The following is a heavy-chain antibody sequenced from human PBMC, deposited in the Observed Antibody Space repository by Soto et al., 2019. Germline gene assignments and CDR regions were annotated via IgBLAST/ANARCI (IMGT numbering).Heavy chain of an antibody. CDR1: GFSLSTSGVG. CDR3: VRKKNYCSGGTCYNDSFDF. Sequence: SGPTLVNPTQTLTLTCTFSGFSLSTSGVGVGWIRQPPGKALEWLALIYWDDAERYRASLKSRLTITKDTSKNQVVLTMTNMEPVDTGTYYCVRKKNYCSGGTCYNDSFDFWGQGTMVTVSS. V-gene: IGHV2-5*04. J-gene: IGHJ3*01. D-gene: IGHD2-15*01. CDR2: IYWDDAE.